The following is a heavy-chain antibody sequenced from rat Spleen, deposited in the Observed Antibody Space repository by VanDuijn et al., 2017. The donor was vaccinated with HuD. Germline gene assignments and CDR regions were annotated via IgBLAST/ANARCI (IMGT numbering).Heavy chain of an antibody. CDR3: VRHGYTRYYFDY. J-gene: IGHJ2*01. CDR2: ITNSGDA. CDR1: GFTFSDYG. D-gene: IGHD1-9*01. Sequence: EVQLVESGGGLVQPGRSLKLSCAASGFTFSDYGMAWVRQAPTKGLEWVASITNSGDAYCRDSVKGRFTISRNNAISTLYLQMDSLRSEDTATYYCVRHGYTRYYFDYWGQGVMVTVSS. V-gene: IGHV5-29*01.